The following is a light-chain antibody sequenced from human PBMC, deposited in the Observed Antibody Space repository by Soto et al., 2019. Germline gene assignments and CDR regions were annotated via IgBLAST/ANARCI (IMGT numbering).Light chain of an antibody. CDR2: DAS. CDR1: QSISCW. CDR3: QQYNSYPCT. J-gene: IGKJ1*01. V-gene: IGKV1-5*01. Sequence: DIQMTQSPSTLSASVGDRVTITCRASQSISCWLAWYQQKPGKAPKLLIYDASSLESGVPSRFSGSGSGTEFTLTIRSLQDDDVAPYYCQQYNSYPCTFGQGTKLEIK.